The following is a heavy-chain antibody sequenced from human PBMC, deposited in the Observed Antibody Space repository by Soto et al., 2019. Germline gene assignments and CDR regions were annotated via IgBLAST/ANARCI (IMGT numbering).Heavy chain of an antibody. D-gene: IGHD3-10*01. CDR1: GGAFSGYY. Sequence: QVQLQQWGAGLLKPSEPLSLTCAVYGGAFSGYYWSWIRQPPGQGLEWIGEINHSVSTNYNPSLKSRVIISVDTSKTQFSLKLSSVTAADTAVYYCARGRGITMVLGVLRGFDPWRQGTLVTFSS. V-gene: IGHV4-34*01. CDR3: ARGRGITMVLGVLRGFDP. J-gene: IGHJ5*02. CDR2: INHSVST.